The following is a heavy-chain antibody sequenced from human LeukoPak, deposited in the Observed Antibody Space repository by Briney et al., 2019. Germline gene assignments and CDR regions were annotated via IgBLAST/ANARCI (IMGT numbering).Heavy chain of an antibody. CDR3: AKRLAAAGSYYQYYYMDV. V-gene: IGHV3-23*01. CDR2: SSGSGGST. J-gene: IGHJ6*03. D-gene: IGHD6-13*01. Sequence: PGWSLRLSCAASGFTFSSYGMSWVRQAPGKGLEWVSVSSGSGGSTYYADSVKGRFTISRDNSKNTLYLQMNSLRAEDTAVDYCAKRLAAAGSYYQYYYMDVWGKGTTVTISS. CDR1: GFTFSSYG.